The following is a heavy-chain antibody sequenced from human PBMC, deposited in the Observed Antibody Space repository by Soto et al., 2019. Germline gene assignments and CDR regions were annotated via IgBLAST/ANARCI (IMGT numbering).Heavy chain of an antibody. CDR2: IYSGGST. CDR3: ARDLSGPGDYFDY. V-gene: IGHV3-66*01. Sequence: GGSLRLSCAASGFTVSSNYMSWVRQAPGKGLEWVSVIYSGGSTYYADSVEGRFTISRDNSKNTLYLQMNSLRAEDTAVYHCARDLSGPGDYFDYWGQGTLVTVSS. D-gene: IGHD3-16*02. J-gene: IGHJ4*02. CDR1: GFTVSSNY.